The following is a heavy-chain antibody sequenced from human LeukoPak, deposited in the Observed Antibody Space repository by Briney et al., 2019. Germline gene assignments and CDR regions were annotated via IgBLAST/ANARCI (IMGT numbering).Heavy chain of an antibody. J-gene: IGHJ5*01. CDR3: TRQLSWASDTGDS. Sequence: SETLSLTCNVSGGSISGSRRYWGWVRQPPGGGLVWIAGIRYTGSTYYNPSLQSRISISVDNSQNQFSLKLESVTAADTSVYYCTRQLSWASDTGDSWGQGTRVTVSS. CDR1: GGSISGSRRY. CDR2: IRYTGST. D-gene: IGHD6-13*01. V-gene: IGHV4-39*01.